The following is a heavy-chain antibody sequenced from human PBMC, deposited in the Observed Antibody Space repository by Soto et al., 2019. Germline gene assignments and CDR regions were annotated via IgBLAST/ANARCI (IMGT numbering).Heavy chain of an antibody. Sequence: ASVKVSCKASGYTFTGYYMHWVRQAPGQGLEWMGWINPNSGGTNYAQKFQGRVTMTRDTSISTAYMELSRLRSDDTAMYYCARDGRSSWYHYYYYGMDVWGQGTTVTVSS. D-gene: IGHD6-13*01. J-gene: IGHJ6*02. CDR2: INPNSGGT. V-gene: IGHV1-2*02. CDR3: ARDGRSSWYHYYYYGMDV. CDR1: GYTFTGYY.